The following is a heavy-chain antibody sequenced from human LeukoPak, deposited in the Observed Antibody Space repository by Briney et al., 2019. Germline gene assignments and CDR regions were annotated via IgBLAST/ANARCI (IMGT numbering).Heavy chain of an antibody. CDR1: GFTFSSYA. CDR3: ASDLGPANFDY. V-gene: IGHV3-23*01. D-gene: IGHD7-27*01. J-gene: IGHJ4*02. Sequence: QPGGSLRLSCAASGFTFSSYAMSWVRQAPGKGLEWFSAIGGSGGSTYYADSVKGRFTISRDNSKNTLYLQMNSLRAEDTAVYYCASDLGPANFDYWGQGTLVTVSS. CDR2: IGGSGGST.